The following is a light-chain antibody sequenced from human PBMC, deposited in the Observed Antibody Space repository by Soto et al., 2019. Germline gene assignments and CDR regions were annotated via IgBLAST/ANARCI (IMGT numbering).Light chain of an antibody. V-gene: IGLV2-18*02. J-gene: IGLJ1*01. CDR3: SSYTSSSTYV. Sequence: QSVLTQPPSVSGSPGQSVTISCTGTSSDVGSYNRVSWFQQPPGTAPKLLIYEVSNRPSGVPDLFSGSKSGNTASLTISGLQAEDEADYYCSSYTSSSTYVFGTGTKLTVL. CDR2: EVS. CDR1: SSDVGSYNR.